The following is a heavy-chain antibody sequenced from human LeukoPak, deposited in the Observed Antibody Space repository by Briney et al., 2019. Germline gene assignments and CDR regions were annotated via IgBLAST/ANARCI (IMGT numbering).Heavy chain of an antibody. CDR1: GGSISSSTYY. Sequence: SETLSLTCTVSGGSISSSTYYWGWIRQPPGRGLAWVASIFQSGTTYYNPSLQSRVTIAVDTPRNQFSLKLNTVTAADTAVYYCTRAHSVRQGIYWYFDLWGRGTLVTVSS. CDR3: TRAHSVRQGIYWYFDL. CDR2: IFQSGTT. J-gene: IGHJ2*01. V-gene: IGHV4-39*01. D-gene: IGHD3-10*01.